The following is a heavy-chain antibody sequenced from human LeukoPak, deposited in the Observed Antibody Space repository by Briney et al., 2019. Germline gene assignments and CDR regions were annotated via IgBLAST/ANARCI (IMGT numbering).Heavy chain of an antibody. Sequence: PGGPLRLSCAASGFTFSSYWMSWVRQAPGKGLEWVANIKRDGSEKYYVDSVKGRFTISRDNAKNSLYLQMNSLRAEDTAVYYCARDGKGQLGIYYYYMDVWGKGTTVTVSS. J-gene: IGHJ6*03. CDR3: ARDGKGQLGIYYYYMDV. V-gene: IGHV3-7*01. D-gene: IGHD6-6*01. CDR2: IKRDGSEK. CDR1: GFTFSSYW.